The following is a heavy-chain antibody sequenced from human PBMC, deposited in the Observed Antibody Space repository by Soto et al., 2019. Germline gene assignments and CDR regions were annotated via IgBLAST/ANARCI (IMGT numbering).Heavy chain of an antibody. CDR3: ATEKTSYAMDV. V-gene: IGHV1-8*01. Sequence: QVQLVQSGAEVKKPGASVKVSCKASGYTFTSYDINWVRQATGQGLERMGWMNTNSGNTGYAQKFQGRVTMTRKTSTSTAYMELSSLISDDTAVYYCATEKTSYAMDVWGQGTTVTVSS. J-gene: IGHJ6*02. CDR1: GYTFTSYD. CDR2: MNTNSGNT.